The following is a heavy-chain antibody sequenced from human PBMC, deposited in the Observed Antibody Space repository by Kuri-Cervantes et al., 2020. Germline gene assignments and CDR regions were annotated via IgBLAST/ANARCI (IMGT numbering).Heavy chain of an antibody. CDR3: TTFDL. Sequence: GESLKISCAASGFSLNNTWMTWVRQAPGKGLEWVGRIKSKTDGGTTDYAAPVKGRFIISRDDSKNTIYLQMNSLKTEGTALYYCTTFDLWGQGTLVTVSS. CDR1: GFSLNNTW. CDR2: IKSKTDGGTT. V-gene: IGHV3-15*01. J-gene: IGHJ4*02.